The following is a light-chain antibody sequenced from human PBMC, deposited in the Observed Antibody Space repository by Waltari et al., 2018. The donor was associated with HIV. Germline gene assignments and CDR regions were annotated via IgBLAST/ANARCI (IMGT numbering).Light chain of an antibody. V-gene: IGLV1-44*01. Sequence: HSVLTPPPSASGTPGQRLTISCSGSVPNIARNTVNWFQQLPGAAPKFLRYSNDQRTPGVPDRFSGSKSGTSAYLAISGLQSGDEADDDCAAWDDNLKVYAFRTGTKVTVL. CDR3: AAWDDNLKVYA. CDR2: SND. CDR1: VPNIARNT. J-gene: IGLJ1*01.